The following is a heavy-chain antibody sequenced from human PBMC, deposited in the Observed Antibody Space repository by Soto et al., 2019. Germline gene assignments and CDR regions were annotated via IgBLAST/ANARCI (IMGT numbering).Heavy chain of an antibody. CDR3: ARDDSSGYYYFAY. J-gene: IGHJ4*02. CDR2: IIPIFGTA. CDR1: GGTFSSYA. V-gene: IGHV1-69*13. D-gene: IGHD3-22*01. Sequence: PVKVACTASGGTFSSYAISWVRLAPGQGLEWMGGIIPIFGTANYAQKFQGRVTITADESTSTAYMELSSLRSEDTAVYYCARDDSSGYYYFAYWGQGTLVTVSS.